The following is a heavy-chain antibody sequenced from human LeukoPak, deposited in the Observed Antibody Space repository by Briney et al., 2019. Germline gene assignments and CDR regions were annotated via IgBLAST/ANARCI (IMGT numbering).Heavy chain of an antibody. V-gene: IGHV3-30*04. D-gene: IGHD2-2*02. CDR2: ISSDGSYK. CDR3: ARTSVAAAISPYYFDY. Sequence: GGSLRLSCAASGLSFSNFAMHWVRQAPGKGLEWVAAISSDGSYKYYADSVKGRFTISRDNAKNSLYLQMASLRAEDTAVYYCARTSVAAAISPYYFDYWGQGTLVTVSS. J-gene: IGHJ4*02. CDR1: GLSFSNFA.